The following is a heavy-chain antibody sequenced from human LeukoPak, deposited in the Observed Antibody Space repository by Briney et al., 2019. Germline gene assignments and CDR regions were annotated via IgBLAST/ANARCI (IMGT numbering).Heavy chain of an antibody. V-gene: IGHV4-59*12. J-gene: IGHJ4*02. Sequence: PSETLSLTCTVSGGSISSYYWSWIRQPPGKGLEWIGYIYYSGSTNYNPSLKSRVTISIDKSMNQFSLKLRSVTAADTAFYYCANGWNYCWYYWGQGTLVTVSS. D-gene: IGHD1-7*01. CDR2: IYYSGST. CDR1: GGSISSYY. CDR3: ANGWNYCWYY.